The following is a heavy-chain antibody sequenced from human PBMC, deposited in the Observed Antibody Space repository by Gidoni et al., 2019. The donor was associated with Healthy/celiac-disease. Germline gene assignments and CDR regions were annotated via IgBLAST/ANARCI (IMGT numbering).Heavy chain of an antibody. D-gene: IGHD6-19*01. CDR3: ARGLGQWLVAQPLYFDY. CDR1: GGSISSGGYY. CDR2: IYYSGST. Sequence: QVQLQESGPGLVKPSQTLSLTCTVSGGSISSGGYYWSWIRQHPGKGLEWIGYIYYSGSTYYNPSLKSRVTISVDTSKNQFSLKLSSVTAADTAMYYCARGLGQWLVAQPLYFDYWGQGTLVTVSS. J-gene: IGHJ4*02. V-gene: IGHV4-31*03.